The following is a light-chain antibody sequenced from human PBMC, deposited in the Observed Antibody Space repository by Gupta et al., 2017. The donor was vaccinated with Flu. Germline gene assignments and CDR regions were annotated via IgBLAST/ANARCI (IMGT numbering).Light chain of an antibody. CDR3: QERSNWPIFT. CDR1: QSVSRF. J-gene: IGKJ3*01. Sequence: ATLSLYPGERATLSCRASQSVSRFLAWYQQRPGQAPRLLIYDTSNRATGIPARFSGSGSGTDFTLTISSLQPEDFAVYYCQERSNWPIFTFGPGTNVEIK. V-gene: IGKV3-11*01. CDR2: DTS.